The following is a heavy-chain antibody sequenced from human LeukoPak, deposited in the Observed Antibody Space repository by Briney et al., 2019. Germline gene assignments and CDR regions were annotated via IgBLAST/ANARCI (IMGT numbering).Heavy chain of an antibody. D-gene: IGHD2-15*01. J-gene: IGHJ5*02. V-gene: IGHV1-2*02. CDR1: RYTFTGYY. CDR3: ARNPDCSGGSCYSAWFDP. CDR2: INPNSGGT. Sequence: ASVKVSCKASRYTFTGYYMHWVRQAPGQGLEWMGWINPNSGGTNYAQKFQGRVTMTRDTSISTAYMELSRLRADDTAVYYCARNPDCSGGSCYSAWFDPWGQGTLVTVSS.